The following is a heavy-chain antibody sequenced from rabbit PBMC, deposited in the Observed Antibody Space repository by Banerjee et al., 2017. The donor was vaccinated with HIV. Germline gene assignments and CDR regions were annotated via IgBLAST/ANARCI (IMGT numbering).Heavy chain of an antibody. J-gene: IGHJ3*01. V-gene: IGHV1S45*01. Sequence: QEQLEESGGGLVKPEGSLTLTCTASGFSFSNKYVMCWVRQAPGKGLEWIACIDAGSSGNTAYASWAKGRFTISKTSSTTVTLQMTSLTAADSATYFCARGYGLIRLDLWGQGTLVTVS. CDR2: IDAGSSGNT. D-gene: IGHD6-1*01. CDR3: ARGYGLIRLDL. CDR1: GFSFSNKYV.